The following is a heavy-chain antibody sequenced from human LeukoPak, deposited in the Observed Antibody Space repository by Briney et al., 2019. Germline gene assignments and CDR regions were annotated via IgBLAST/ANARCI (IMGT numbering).Heavy chain of an antibody. V-gene: IGHV1-46*01. J-gene: IGHJ4*02. CDR1: GYTFTSYY. CDR2: INPSGGST. Sequence: ASVKVFCKASGYTFTSYYVHWGRQAPGQGLEWMGIINPSGGSTSYAQKFQGRVTMTRDTSTGTVYMELSSLRSEDTAVYYCARDYGGNSPIYFDYWGQGTLVTVSS. CDR3: ARDYGGNSPIYFDY. D-gene: IGHD4-23*01.